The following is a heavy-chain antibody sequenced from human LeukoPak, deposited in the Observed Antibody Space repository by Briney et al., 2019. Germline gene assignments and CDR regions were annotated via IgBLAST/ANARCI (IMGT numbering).Heavy chain of an antibody. J-gene: IGHJ3*02. CDR1: GYTFTGYY. CDR3: ASLKNYYDSSGYLVTDAFDI. CDR2: INPNSGGT. V-gene: IGHV1-2*02. Sequence: GASVKVSCKASGYTFTGYYMHWVRQAPGQGLEWIGWINPNSGGTNYAQKFQGRVTMTRDTSISTAYMELSRLRSDDTAVYYCASLKNYYDSSGYLVTDAFDIWGQGTMVTVSS. D-gene: IGHD3-22*01.